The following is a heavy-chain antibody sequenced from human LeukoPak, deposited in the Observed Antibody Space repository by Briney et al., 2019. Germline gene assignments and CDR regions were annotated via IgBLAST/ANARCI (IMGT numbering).Heavy chain of an antibody. CDR2: ITESGGGT. J-gene: IGHJ4*02. CDR3: AKGSAAGRPYYFDY. Sequence: PGGSLRLSCAASGFTFGSYAMSWVRQAPGRGLERVSAITESGGGTYNADSVKGRFTISRDNSKKTLFLQMNSLRAEDTAIYYCAKGSAAGRPYYFDYWGQGTLVTVSS. D-gene: IGHD6-25*01. V-gene: IGHV3-23*01. CDR1: GFTFGSYA.